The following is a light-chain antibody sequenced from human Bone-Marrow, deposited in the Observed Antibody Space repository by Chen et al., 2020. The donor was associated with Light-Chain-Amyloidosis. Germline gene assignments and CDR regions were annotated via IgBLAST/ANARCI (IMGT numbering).Light chain of an antibody. CDR1: DLPKKY. CDR2: RDN. CDR3: QSADSSGTYEVI. J-gene: IGLJ2*01. Sequence: SHLLTLPPSVSVSPGKTGRITCPGDDLPKKYAYWYQQKPGQAPVLVIHRDNERPSGISERFSGSSSGTTATLTISGVQAEDEADYHCQSADSSGTYEVIFGGGTKLTVL. V-gene: IGLV3-25*03.